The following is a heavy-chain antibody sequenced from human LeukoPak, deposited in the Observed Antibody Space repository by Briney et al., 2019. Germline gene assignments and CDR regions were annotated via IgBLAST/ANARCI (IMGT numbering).Heavy chain of an antibody. V-gene: IGHV3-74*01. J-gene: IGHJ6*02. CDR3: ARDLNV. CDR2: INSDGSST. Sequence: PGGSLRLSCAASGFTFSSYWMHWVRQAPGKGLVWVSGINSDGSSTTYADSMKGRFTISRDNAKNTLYLQMNSLRAEDTAVYYCARDLNVWGQGTTVTVSS. CDR1: GFTFSSYW.